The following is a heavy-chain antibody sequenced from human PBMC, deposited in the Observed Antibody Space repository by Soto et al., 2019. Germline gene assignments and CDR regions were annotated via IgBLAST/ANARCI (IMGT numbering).Heavy chain of an antibody. CDR3: SSSWYSGVSAPFDY. CDR2: IKSKTDGGTT. V-gene: IGHV3-15*07. Sequence: GGSLRLSCAASVFTFSSYGMHWVRQAPGKGLEWVGRIKSKTDGGTTDYAAPVKGRFTISRDDSKNTLYLQMNSLKTEDTAVYYCSSSWYSGVSAPFDYWGQGTLVTVSS. J-gene: IGHJ4*02. CDR1: VFTFSSYG. D-gene: IGHD6-13*01.